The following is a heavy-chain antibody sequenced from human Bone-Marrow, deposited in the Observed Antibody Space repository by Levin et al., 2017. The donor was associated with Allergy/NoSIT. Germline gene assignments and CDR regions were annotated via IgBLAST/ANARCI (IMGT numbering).Heavy chain of an antibody. CDR1: GFDFSGYG. CDR3: AKDRRRVNYYDNTFLVSGMDV. D-gene: IGHD3-22*01. CDR2: ISNDGNNK. J-gene: IGHJ6*02. V-gene: IGHV3-30*18. Sequence: PGGSLRLSCAASGFDFSGYGMHWVRQAPGKGLEWVALISNDGNNKYYADSVRGRITLSRDNSKNILYLQVNSLRGEDTAVYRCAKDRRRVNYYDNTFLVSGMDVWGQGTTVTVSS.